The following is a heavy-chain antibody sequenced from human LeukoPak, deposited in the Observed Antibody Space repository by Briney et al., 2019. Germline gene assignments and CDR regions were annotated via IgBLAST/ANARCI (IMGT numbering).Heavy chain of an antibody. CDR2: IWYDGSNK. CDR1: GFTFSSYG. V-gene: IGHV3-33*01. D-gene: IGHD6-19*01. CDR3: ARDKGTYSGGAGP. Sequence: GGSLRLSCAASGFTFSSYGMHWVRQAPGKGLEWVAVIWYDGSNKYYADSVKGRFTISRDNSKNMLYLQMNSLRAEDTAVYYCARDKGTYSGGAGPWGQGTLVTVSS. J-gene: IGHJ5*02.